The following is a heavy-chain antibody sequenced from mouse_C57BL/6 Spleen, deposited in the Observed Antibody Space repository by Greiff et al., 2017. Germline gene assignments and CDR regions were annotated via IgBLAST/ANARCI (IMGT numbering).Heavy chain of an antibody. CDR3: ARGGDYIYYAMDY. CDR1: GYAFTNYL. D-gene: IGHD2-4*01. CDR2: INPGSGGT. J-gene: IGHJ4*01. Sequence: VHLVESGAELVRPGTSVKVSCKASGYAFTNYLIEWVKQRPGQGLEWIGVINPGSGGTNYNEKFKGKATLTADKSSSTAYMQLSSLTSEDSAVYFCARGGDYIYYAMDYWGQGTSVTVSS. V-gene: IGHV1-54*01.